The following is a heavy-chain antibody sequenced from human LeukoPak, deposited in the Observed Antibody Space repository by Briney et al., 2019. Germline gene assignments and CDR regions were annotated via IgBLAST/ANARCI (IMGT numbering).Heavy chain of an antibody. D-gene: IGHD3-22*01. J-gene: IGHJ4*02. CDR3: AKGNYYDSSGLDY. Sequence: GGSLRLSCAASGFTFDDYAMHWVRQAPGKGLEWVSCISWNSGSIGYADSVKGRFTISRDNAKNSLYLQMNSLRAEDTALYYCAKGNYYDSSGLDYWGQGTLVTVSS. V-gene: IGHV3-9*01. CDR1: GFTFDDYA. CDR2: ISWNSGSI.